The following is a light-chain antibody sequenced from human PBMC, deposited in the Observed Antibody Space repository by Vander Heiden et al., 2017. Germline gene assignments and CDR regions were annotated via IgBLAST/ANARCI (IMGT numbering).Light chain of an antibody. J-gene: IGKJ4*01. Sequence: DIHMTQSPTSLSASVGDRVTIPCRASQSISKSLNWYQQKLEKAPNLLIYNASTLRSGVPARFSGSGSGTDFTLTISRLQPEDFAIYYCQQSDRPPLTFGGGTKVEIK. V-gene: IGKV1-39*01. CDR3: QQSDRPPLT. CDR2: NAS. CDR1: QSISKS.